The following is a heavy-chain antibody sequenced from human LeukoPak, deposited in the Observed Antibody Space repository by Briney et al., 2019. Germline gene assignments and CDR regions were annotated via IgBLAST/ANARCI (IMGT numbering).Heavy chain of an antibody. CDR2: ISYDGSNK. Sequence: GGSLRLSYAASGFTFSSYAMHWVRQAPGKGLEWVAVISYDGSNKYYADSVKGRFTISRDNSKNTLYLQMNSLRAEDTAVYYCARGVPDGVVDYWGQGTLVTVSS. D-gene: IGHD1-14*01. CDR3: ARGVPDGVVDY. V-gene: IGHV3-30*04. J-gene: IGHJ4*02. CDR1: GFTFSSYA.